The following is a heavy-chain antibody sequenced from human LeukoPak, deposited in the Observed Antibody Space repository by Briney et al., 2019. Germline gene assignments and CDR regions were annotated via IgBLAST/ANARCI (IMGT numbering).Heavy chain of an antibody. J-gene: IGHJ6*02. CDR3: ARAAVAGYPPGNYYYYYGMDV. Sequence: SETLSLTCTVYGGSFSGYYWSWIRQPPGKGLEWIGEINHSGSTNYNPSLKSRVTISVDTSKNQFSLKLSSVTAADTAVYYCARAAVAGYPPGNYYYYYGMDVWGQGTTVTVSS. CDR2: INHSGST. CDR1: GGSFSGYY. V-gene: IGHV4-34*01. D-gene: IGHD6-19*01.